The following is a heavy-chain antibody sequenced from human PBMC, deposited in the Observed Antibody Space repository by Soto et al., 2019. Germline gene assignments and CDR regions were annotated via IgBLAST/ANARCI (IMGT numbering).Heavy chain of an antibody. CDR1: GFTFNNYI. Sequence: GGSLRLSCAASGFTFNNYIMHWVRQGPGKGLEWVAGISWKSGSIGYADSVRGRFTISRDNAKNSLYLQMNSLRPEDTALYYCAKDKVYSNYQYYFASWGQGTLVTVSS. J-gene: IGHJ4*02. CDR2: ISWKSGSI. D-gene: IGHD4-4*01. V-gene: IGHV3-9*01. CDR3: AKDKVYSNYQYYFAS.